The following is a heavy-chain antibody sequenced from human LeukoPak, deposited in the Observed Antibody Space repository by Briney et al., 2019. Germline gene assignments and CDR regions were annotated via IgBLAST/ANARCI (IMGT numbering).Heavy chain of an antibody. V-gene: IGHV4-39*07. CDR1: GGSISSSSYY. CDR3: ARHYDYVWGNKNWFDP. D-gene: IGHD3-16*01. CDR2: IYYSGST. Sequence: SETLSLTCTVSGGSISSSSYYWGWIRQPPGKGLEWIGSIYYSGSTYYNPSLKSRVTISVDTSKNQFSLKLSSVTAADTAVYYCARHYDYVWGNKNWFDPWGQGTLVTVSS. J-gene: IGHJ5*02.